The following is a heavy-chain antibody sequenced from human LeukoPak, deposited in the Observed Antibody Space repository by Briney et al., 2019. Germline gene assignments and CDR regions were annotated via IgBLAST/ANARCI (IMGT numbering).Heavy chain of an antibody. CDR1: GFTFSSYA. CDR3: AKGGLGSSASFDY. J-gene: IGHJ4*02. Sequence: GGSLRLSCAASGFTFSSYAMSWVRQAPGKGLEWVSAISGSGGSTYYADSVKGRFTVSRDNSKNTLYLQMNSLRAEDTAVYYCAKGGLGSSASFDYWGQGTLVTVSS. V-gene: IGHV3-23*01. D-gene: IGHD1-26*01. CDR2: ISGSGGST.